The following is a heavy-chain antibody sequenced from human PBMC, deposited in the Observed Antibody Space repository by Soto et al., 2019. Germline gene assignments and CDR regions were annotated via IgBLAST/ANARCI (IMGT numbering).Heavy chain of an antibody. V-gene: IGHV3-53*01. CDR2: IYSGGVT. CDR3: ARDPSTTGYYGLDV. Sequence: VPLVESGGGLIQPGGSLRLSCAASGFTVKNYQMNWVRQAPGKGLEWVSVIYSGGVTYYPDSVKGRFTTIRDTSKNTVYLQMNSLRADDTAMYYCARDPSTTGYYGLDVWGQGTTVTVSS. CDR1: GFTVKNYQ. J-gene: IGHJ6*02.